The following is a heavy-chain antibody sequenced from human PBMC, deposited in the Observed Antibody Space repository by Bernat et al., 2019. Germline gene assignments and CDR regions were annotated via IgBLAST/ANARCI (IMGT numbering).Heavy chain of an antibody. CDR2: IRSKANSYAT. Sequence: EVQLVESGGGLVQPGGSLKLSCAASGFTFSGSAMHWVRQASGQGLEWVGRIRSKANSYATAYAASVKGRFTISRDDSKNTAYLQMNSLKTEDTAVYYCTRTPVGGYSKDYWCQGTLVTVSS. CDR1: GFTFSGSA. V-gene: IGHV3-73*02. CDR3: TRTPVGGYSKDY. J-gene: IGHJ4*02. D-gene: IGHD5-18*01.